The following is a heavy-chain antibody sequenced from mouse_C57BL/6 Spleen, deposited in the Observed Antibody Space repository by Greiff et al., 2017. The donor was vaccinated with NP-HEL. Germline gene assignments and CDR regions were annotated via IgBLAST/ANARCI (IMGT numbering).Heavy chain of an antibody. J-gene: IGHJ4*01. CDR3: ARSPITTVVAPYAMDY. V-gene: IGHV1-85*01. CDR2: IYPRDGST. D-gene: IGHD1-1*01. CDR1: GYTFTSYD. Sequence: LQESGPELVKPGASVKLSCKASGYTFTSYDINWVKQRPGQGLEWIGWIYPRDGSTKYNEKFKGKATLTVDTSSSTAYMELHSLTSEDSAVYFCARSPITTVVAPYAMDYWGQGTSVTVSS.